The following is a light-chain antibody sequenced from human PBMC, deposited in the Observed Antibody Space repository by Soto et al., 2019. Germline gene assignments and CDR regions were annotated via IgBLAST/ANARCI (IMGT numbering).Light chain of an antibody. CDR2: DDS. CDR1: KIGSKS. J-gene: IGLJ3*02. V-gene: IGLV3-21*02. CDR3: QVGDSSSDHPGV. Sequence: SYELTQPPSVSVAPGQTARITCGGNKIGSKSVHWYQQKPGQAPVLVVYDDSDRPSGIPERFSGSNSGNTATLTISRVEAGDEADYYCQVGDSSSDHPGVFGGGTKLTVL.